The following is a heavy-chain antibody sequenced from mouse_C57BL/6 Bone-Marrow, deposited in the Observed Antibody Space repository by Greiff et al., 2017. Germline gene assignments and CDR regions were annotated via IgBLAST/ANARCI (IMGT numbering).Heavy chain of an antibody. Sequence: VKLQESGAELARPGASVKLSCKASGYTFTSYGISWVKQRTGQGLEWIGVIYPRSGNTYYNEKFKGKATLTADKSSSTAYMEIRSLTSEDSAVYFCARGTVVAPRFAYWGQGTLVTVSA. CDR1: GYTFTSYG. V-gene: IGHV1-81*01. D-gene: IGHD1-1*01. CDR3: ARGTVVAPRFAY. CDR2: IYPRSGNT. J-gene: IGHJ3*01.